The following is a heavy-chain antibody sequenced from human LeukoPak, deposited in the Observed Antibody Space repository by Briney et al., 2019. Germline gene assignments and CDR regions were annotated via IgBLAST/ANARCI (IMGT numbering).Heavy chain of an antibody. CDR1: GFTFSSYS. CDR2: ISSSSSYI. J-gene: IGHJ4*02. Sequence: GGSLRLSCAASGFTFSSYSMNWVRQAPGEGLEWVSSISSSSSYIYYADSVKGRFTISRDNAKNSLYLQMNSLRAEDTAVYYCARDFVDTAMDFDYWGQGTLVTVSS. CDR3: ARDFVDTAMDFDY. D-gene: IGHD5-18*01. V-gene: IGHV3-21*01.